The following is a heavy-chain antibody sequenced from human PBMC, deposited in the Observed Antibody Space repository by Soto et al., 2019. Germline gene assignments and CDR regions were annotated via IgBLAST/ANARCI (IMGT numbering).Heavy chain of an antibody. V-gene: IGHV4-61*08. Sequence: SETLCLTCTVSGDSVSSGDYYWTWIRQPPGKGLEWVGHIYFSGRTNYIPSLESRVTLSLDTSKNQFSLKLTSLTAADTAVYYCARVPIDTYMIYWSDPWGQGTMVTVS. CDR2: IYFSGRT. CDR3: ARVPIDTYMIYWSDP. CDR1: GDSVSSGDYY. D-gene: IGHD3-16*01. J-gene: IGHJ5*02.